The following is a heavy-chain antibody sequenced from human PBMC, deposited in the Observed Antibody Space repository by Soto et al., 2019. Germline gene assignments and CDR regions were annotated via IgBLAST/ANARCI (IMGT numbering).Heavy chain of an antibody. CDR1: GGTFNTYA. J-gene: IGHJ4*02. V-gene: IGHV1-69*19. D-gene: IGHD2-2*01. CDR2: ISPMSGAA. Sequence: QVQLVQSGAEMKKPGSSVKVSCQSSGGTFNTYAMNWMRQAPGQGPEWMGDISPMSGAANYAPKFQGRVTITADESTGTSYMQLSRLTSEDTALYFCAREVQVHTPAFVYWGQGTLVTVSS. CDR3: AREVQVHTPAFVY.